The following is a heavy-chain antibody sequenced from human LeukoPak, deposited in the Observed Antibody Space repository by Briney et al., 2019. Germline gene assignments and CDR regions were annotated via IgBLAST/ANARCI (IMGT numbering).Heavy chain of an antibody. Sequence: ASVKVSCKASGYTFTGYYMHWVRQAPGQGLEWMGWINPNSGGTNYAQKFQGGVTMTRDTSISTAYMELSRLRSDDTAVYYCAREGADIVVVPAAINNWFDPWGQGTLVTVSS. CDR3: AREGADIVVVPAAINNWFDP. CDR1: GYTFTGYY. J-gene: IGHJ5*02. CDR2: INPNSGGT. V-gene: IGHV1-2*02. D-gene: IGHD2-2*02.